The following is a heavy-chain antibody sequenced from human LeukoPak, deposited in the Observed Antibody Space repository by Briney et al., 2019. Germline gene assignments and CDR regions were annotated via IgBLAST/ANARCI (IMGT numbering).Heavy chain of an antibody. CDR2: ISGSGGAT. CDR1: GFTFNSYG. D-gene: IGHD6-19*01. V-gene: IGHV3-23*01. CDR3: AKANGWAASYYFDY. Sequence: GGSLRLSCAASGFTFNSYGMSWVRQAPGKGLEWVSTISGSGGATYYADSVKGRFTISRDNSKNTLYLQMNSLRAEDTAVYYCAKANGWAASYYFDYWGQGTLVTVSS. J-gene: IGHJ4*02.